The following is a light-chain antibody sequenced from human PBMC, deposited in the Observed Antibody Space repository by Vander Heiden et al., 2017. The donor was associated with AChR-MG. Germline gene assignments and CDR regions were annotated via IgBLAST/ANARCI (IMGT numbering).Light chain of an antibody. CDR3: QHYANFPVT. V-gene: IGKV1-33*01. Sequence: DIQMTQSPSSLSASVGDSVTITCQASEDIRNYLSWYQQKPGKAPNLLIYDASNLQGGVPSRFSGSGSGTDFTLTISSLQPEDFATYYCQHYANFPVTFGQGTKLEIK. CDR2: DAS. J-gene: IGKJ2*01. CDR1: EDIRNY.